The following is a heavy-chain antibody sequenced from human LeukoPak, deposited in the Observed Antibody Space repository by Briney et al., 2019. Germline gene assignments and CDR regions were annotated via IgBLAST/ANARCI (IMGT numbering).Heavy chain of an antibody. CDR1: KFTFSNYA. J-gene: IGHJ3*02. D-gene: IGHD3-16*01. CDR2: ISGSGDST. V-gene: IGHV3-23*01. CDR3: AKDIYTIDAFDI. Sequence: PGGSLRLSGTASKFTFSNYAMSWVRQASGKGLEWVSAISGSGDSTYYADSVKGRFTISRDTSNNTLYLQMKSLRAEDTAVYYCAKDIYTIDAFDIWGQGTMVTVSS.